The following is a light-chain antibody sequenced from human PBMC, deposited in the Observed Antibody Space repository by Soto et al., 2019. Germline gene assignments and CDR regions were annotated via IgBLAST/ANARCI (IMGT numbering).Light chain of an antibody. CDR1: SSDVGAYHS. Sequence: QSALTQPASVSGSPGQSFTIPCTGSSSDVGAYHSVSWYQQHPGKAPKLIIFDVSNRPSGVCNRFSGSKSGNTASLTISGLQAEDEADYYCSSFTDTGTVMFGGGTQLTVL. CDR3: SSFTDTGTVM. CDR2: DVS. J-gene: IGLJ3*02. V-gene: IGLV2-14*03.